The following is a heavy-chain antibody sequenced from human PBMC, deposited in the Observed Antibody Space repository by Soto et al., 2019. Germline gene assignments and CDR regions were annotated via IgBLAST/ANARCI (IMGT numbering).Heavy chain of an antibody. CDR2: FSSTGST. Sequence: PSETLSITCAVSGASITYYYWNWIRQPPGRGLEWIVSFSSTGSTVYNPSLRSRVTISLDTSKNQFSLTLNSVTAADTAVYYCARGGGSLSHNPFFPFWGQAPLVAVPS. D-gene: IGHD6-13*01. CDR1: GASITYYY. V-gene: IGHV4-59*01. CDR3: ARGGGSLSHNPFFPF. J-gene: IGHJ4*02.